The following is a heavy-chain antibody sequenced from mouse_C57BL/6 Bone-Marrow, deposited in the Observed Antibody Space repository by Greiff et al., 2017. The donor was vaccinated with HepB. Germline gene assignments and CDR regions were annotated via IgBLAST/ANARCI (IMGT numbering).Heavy chain of an antibody. CDR2: ISDGGSYT. CDR1: GFTFSSYA. V-gene: IGHV5-4*01. J-gene: IGHJ2*01. Sequence: EVNVVQSGAGLVKPGASVKLSCAASGFTFSSYAMSWVRQTPEQRLEWVATISDGGSYTYYPDNVKGRFTITRDNAKNNPYLQLSHLKSEDTAMYYCARDPRYYGSPLDYWGQGTTLTVSS. CDR3: ARDPRYYGSPLDY. D-gene: IGHD1-1*01.